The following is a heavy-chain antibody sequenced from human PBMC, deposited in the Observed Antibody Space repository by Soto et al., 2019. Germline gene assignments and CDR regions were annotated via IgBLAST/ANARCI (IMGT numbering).Heavy chain of an antibody. CDR3: ARGLCYGGSCFYYDYYMDV. CDR2: INHSGST. D-gene: IGHD2-15*01. Sequence: QVQLQQWGAGLLKPSETLSLTCAVYGGSFSGYYWSWIRQPPGKGLEWIGEINHSGSTNYNPSLKSRVTISVDTSKNQFSLKLSSVTAADTAVYYCARGLCYGGSCFYYDYYMDVWGKGTTVTVSS. V-gene: IGHV4-34*01. CDR1: GGSFSGYY. J-gene: IGHJ6*03.